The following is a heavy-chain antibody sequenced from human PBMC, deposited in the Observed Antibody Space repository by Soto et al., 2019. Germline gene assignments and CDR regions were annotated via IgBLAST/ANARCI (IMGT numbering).Heavy chain of an antibody. V-gene: IGHV4-59*08. CDR1: GGSIRRYC. Sequence: SETLSLTWTVSGGSIRRYCWSWIRQPPGKGLEWIGYIYYSGSTNYNPSLKSRVTISVDTSKNQFSLTLSSVTAADTAVYYCARGIFEYSSSSGFDPWGKETLVTVSS. D-gene: IGHD6-6*01. J-gene: IGHJ5*02. CDR3: ARGIFEYSSSSGFDP. CDR2: IYYSGST.